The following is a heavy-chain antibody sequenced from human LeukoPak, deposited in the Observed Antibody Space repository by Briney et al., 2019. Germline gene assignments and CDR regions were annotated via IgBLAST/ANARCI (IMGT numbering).Heavy chain of an antibody. CDR2: ISSSSSTI. J-gene: IGHJ4*02. V-gene: IGHV3-48*01. Sequence: GGSLRLSCAASGFTFSSYSMNWVRQAPGKGLEWVSYISSSSSTIYYADSVKGRFTISRDNAKNSLYLQMNSLRAKDTAVYYCARESYDYVWGSYRYSFDYWGQGTLVTVSS. CDR3: ARESYDYVWGSYRYSFDY. CDR1: GFTFSSYS. D-gene: IGHD3-16*02.